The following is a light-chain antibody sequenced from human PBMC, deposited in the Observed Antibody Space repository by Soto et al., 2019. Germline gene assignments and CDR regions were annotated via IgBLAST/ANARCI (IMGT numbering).Light chain of an antibody. J-gene: IGLJ1*01. CDR1: KNDIGLYDF. V-gene: IGLV2-8*01. Sequence: QSVLTQPPSASGSPGESVTISCTGTKNDIGLYDFVSWYQHHPGKAPRLIIYEVVQRPSGVPDRFSGSKSGNTASLTVSGLKAADEADYFCNSHAGSNTYGFGSGNK. CDR2: EVV. CDR3: NSHAGSNTYG.